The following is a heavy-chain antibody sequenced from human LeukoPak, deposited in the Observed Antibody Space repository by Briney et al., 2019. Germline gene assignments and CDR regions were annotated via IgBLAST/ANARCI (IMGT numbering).Heavy chain of an antibody. CDR3: ARHLGTAMVSPLGY. J-gene: IGHJ4*02. V-gene: IGHV5-51*01. Sequence: GESLEISWKGSGYSFTSYWIGWVRQMPRKGLEWMGIIYPGDSDTRYSPSFQDQVPFSADKSISTAYLQWSSLKASDTAMYYCARHLGTAMVSPLGYWGQGTLVTVSS. CDR1: GYSFTSYW. CDR2: IYPGDSDT. D-gene: IGHD5-18*01.